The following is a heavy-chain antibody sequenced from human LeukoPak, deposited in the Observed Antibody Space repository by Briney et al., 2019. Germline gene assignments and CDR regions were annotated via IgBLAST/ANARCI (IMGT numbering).Heavy chain of an antibody. V-gene: IGHV4-30-4*01. CDR3: ARSYDDILTGPGGFDI. J-gene: IGHJ3*02. D-gene: IGHD3-9*01. CDR2: IYYSGST. Sequence: SETLSLTCTVSGGSISSGDYYWSWIRQPPGKGLEWIGYIYYSGSTYYNPSLKSRVTISVDTSKNQFSLQLSSVTAADTAVYYCARSYDDILTGPGGFDIWGQGTMVTVSS. CDR1: GGSISSGDYY.